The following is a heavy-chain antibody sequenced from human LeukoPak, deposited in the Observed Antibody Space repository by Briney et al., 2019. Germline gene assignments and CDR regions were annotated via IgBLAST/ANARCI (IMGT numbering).Heavy chain of an antibody. CDR1: GGSISSGGYY. D-gene: IGHD6-13*01. J-gene: IGHJ3*02. V-gene: IGHV4-31*03. CDR3: ARAAGGQQLVRGAFDI. Sequence: SETLSLTCTVSGGSISSGGYYWSWIRQHPGKGLEWIGYIYYSGSTYYNPSLKSRVTISVDTSKNQFSLKLSSVTAADTAVYYCARAAGGQQLVRGAFDIWGQGTMVTVSS. CDR2: IYYSGST.